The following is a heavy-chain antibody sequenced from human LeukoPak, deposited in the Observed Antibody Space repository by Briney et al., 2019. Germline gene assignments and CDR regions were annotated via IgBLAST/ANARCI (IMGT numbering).Heavy chain of an antibody. J-gene: IGHJ3*02. CDR3: AREYYYDSSASWSDAFDI. CDR1: GGSFSGYY. D-gene: IGHD3-22*01. CDR2: IYYSGST. V-gene: IGHV4-34*01. Sequence: SETLSLTCAVYGGSFSGYYWSWIRQPPGKGLEWIGSIYYSGSTYYNPSLKSRVTISVDTSKNQFSLKLSSVTAADTAVYYCAREYYYDSSASWSDAFDIWGQGTMVTVSS.